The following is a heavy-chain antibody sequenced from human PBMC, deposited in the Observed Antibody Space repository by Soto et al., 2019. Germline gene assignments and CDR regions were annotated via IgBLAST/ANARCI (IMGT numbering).Heavy chain of an antibody. D-gene: IGHD6-19*01. CDR1: GGTISGYC. V-gene: IGHV4-59*08. CDR3: ASNLMLVAGREDYYYLYHDMEV. J-gene: IGHJ6*03. CDR2: IYYSGSN. Sequence: SETLSLTWTVSGGTISGYCWSWIRQPPGKGLEWIGYIYYSGSNQYNPSLKSRVSMAADTSKNQFSLKLSSVTAADTAMYYCASNLMLVAGREDYYYLYHDMEVWGKGTTVTGPS.